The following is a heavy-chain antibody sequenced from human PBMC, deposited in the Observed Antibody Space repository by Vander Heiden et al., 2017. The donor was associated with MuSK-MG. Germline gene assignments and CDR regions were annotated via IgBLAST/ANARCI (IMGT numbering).Heavy chain of an antibody. Sequence: VQLVGAVEGVVLHGGSRRLSCAASGFIFDDYVMHWVRQAPGKGLEWVSLISWDGDSTHYADSVKGRCTISRDKSKNSLFLQMNSMRAEETALYYCAKDISGGWYIDYWGQGTLVTVSS. CDR1: GFIFDDYV. CDR3: AKDISGGWYIDY. D-gene: IGHD6-19*01. V-gene: IGHV3-43D*03. J-gene: IGHJ4*02. CDR2: ISWDGDST.